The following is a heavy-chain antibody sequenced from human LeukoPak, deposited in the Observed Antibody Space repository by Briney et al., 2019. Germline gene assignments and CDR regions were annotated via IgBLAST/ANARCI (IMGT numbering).Heavy chain of an antibody. CDR2: IYYGGNT. CDR3: ARYSGTHSRNFDY. J-gene: IGHJ4*02. CDR1: GGSISSSSYY. D-gene: IGHD1-26*01. V-gene: IGHV4-39*01. Sequence: SETLSLTCTVSGGSISSSSYYWGWIRQPPGKGLEWIGSIYYGGNTYYNPALKSRVTISVDTSKNQFSLKLSSVTAADTAVYYCARYSGTHSRNFDYWGQGTLVTVSS.